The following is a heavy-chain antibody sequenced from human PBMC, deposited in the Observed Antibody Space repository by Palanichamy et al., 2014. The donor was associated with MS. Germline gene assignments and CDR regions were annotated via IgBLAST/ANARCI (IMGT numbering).Heavy chain of an antibody. Sequence: QVQLHESGPRLVKPSETLSLSCAVSGYSISVGYYWGWIRQPPGKGLEWIGGIYQSGSAYLNPSLKSRVTMSLDSSKNQFSLRLTSVTAADTAVYYCARQGELAAPFDYWGQGTLVTVSS. CDR1: GYSISVGYY. V-gene: IGHV4-38-2*01. CDR2: IYQSGSA. CDR3: ARQGELAAPFDY. D-gene: IGHD3-10*01. J-gene: IGHJ4*02.